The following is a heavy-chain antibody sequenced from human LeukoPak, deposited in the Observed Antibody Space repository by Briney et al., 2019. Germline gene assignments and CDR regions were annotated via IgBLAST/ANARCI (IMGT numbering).Heavy chain of an antibody. CDR3: TQDLSDRTITTCSYYYYGMDV. CDR2: ISSSGGTI. Sequence: GGSLRLSCSASGFTFRRYEMNCVRQAPGKGLEWVSYISSSGGTIYYADSVKGRFTISRDNAKNSLYLQLNSLRAEYTALNHSTQDLSDRTITTCSYYYYGMDVWGRGTTVTVSS. J-gene: IGHJ6*02. V-gene: IGHV3-48*03. CDR1: GFTFRRYE. D-gene: IGHD2/OR15-2a*01.